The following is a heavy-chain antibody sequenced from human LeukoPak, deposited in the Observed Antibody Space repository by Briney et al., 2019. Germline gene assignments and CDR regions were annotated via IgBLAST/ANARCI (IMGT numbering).Heavy chain of an antibody. V-gene: IGHV3-48*04. CDR1: GFTFSSYS. Sequence: TGGSLRLSCAASGFTFSSYSINWVRQAPGKGLEWVSYISSSSSTIYYADSVKGRFTISRDNAKNSLYLQMNSLRAEDTAVYYCARFMVRGVARVWEVFDYWGQGTLVTVSS. CDR2: ISSSSSTI. D-gene: IGHD3-10*01. CDR3: ARFMVRGVARVWEVFDY. J-gene: IGHJ4*02.